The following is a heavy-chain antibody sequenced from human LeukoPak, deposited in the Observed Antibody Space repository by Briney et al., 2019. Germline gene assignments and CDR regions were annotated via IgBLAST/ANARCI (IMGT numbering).Heavy chain of an antibody. Sequence: GGSLRLSCAASGFTFSSYGMHWVRQAPGKGLEWVGWISAYNGNTNYAQKLQGRVTMTTDTSTSTAYMDLRSLRSDDTAVYYCARVSPRELSYNFDPWGQGTLVTVSS. CDR2: ISAYNGNT. V-gene: IGHV1-18*01. CDR3: ARVSPRELSYNFDP. CDR1: GFTFSSYG. D-gene: IGHD3-16*02. J-gene: IGHJ5*02.